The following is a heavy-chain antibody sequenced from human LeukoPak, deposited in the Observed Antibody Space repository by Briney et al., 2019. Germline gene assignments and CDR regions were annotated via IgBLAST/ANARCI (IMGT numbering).Heavy chain of an antibody. CDR1: GGSISSYY. D-gene: IGHD3-22*01. J-gene: IGHJ4*02. Sequence: SETLSLTCTVSGGSISSYYWSWIRQPPGKGLEWIGYIYYSGSTNYNPSLKSRVTVSVDTSKNQFSLKLSSVTAADTSVYYSAIGVNYYDSSGYYAYYFDYWGQGTLVTVSS. V-gene: IGHV4-59*01. CDR3: AIGVNYYDSSGYYAYYFDY. CDR2: IYYSGST.